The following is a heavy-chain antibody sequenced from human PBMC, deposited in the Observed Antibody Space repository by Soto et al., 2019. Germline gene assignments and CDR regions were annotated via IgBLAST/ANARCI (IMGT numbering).Heavy chain of an antibody. Sequence: QVQLQESGPGLVKPSGTLSLSCAVSGGSVSNNNWWSWVRPSPGNGLEWIGEIHHSGGTSYNPSRESRATLSVDQSKNELSLRLNYVTAADTAVYYCTKNSAYALDYWGLGILVTVSS. J-gene: IGHJ4*02. CDR1: GGSVSNNNW. CDR2: IHHSGGT. V-gene: IGHV4-4*02. D-gene: IGHD5-12*01. CDR3: TKNSAYALDY.